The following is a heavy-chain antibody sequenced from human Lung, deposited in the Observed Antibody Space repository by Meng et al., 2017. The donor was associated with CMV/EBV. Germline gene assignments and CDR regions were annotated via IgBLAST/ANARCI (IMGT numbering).Heavy chain of an antibody. J-gene: IGHJ4*02. CDR2: ISIDGSSK. CDR3: TRRAYYVDY. CDR1: GFTFSSYD. V-gene: IGHV3-30*04. Sequence: GASMKISCAASGFTFSSYDMNWVRQAPGKALERVAVISIDGSSKFYADSMKGRFTISRDNSKNTLFLQVNSLRPEDAAVYYCTRRAYYVDYWGPGTLVTVSS.